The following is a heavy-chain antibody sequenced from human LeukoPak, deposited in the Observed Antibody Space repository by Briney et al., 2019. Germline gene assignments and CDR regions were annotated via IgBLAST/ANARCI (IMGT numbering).Heavy chain of an antibody. CDR3: ARESRDGYEVHFDY. D-gene: IGHD5-18*01. CDR2: MNPNSGNT. J-gene: IGHJ4*02. Sequence: ASVKVSCKASGYTFTSHGLNWVRQATGQGLEWMGWMNPNSGNTGYAQKFQGRVTMTRNTSISTAYMELSSLRSEDTAVYYCARESRDGYEVHFDYWGQGTLVTVSS. CDR1: GYTFTSHG. V-gene: IGHV1-8*02.